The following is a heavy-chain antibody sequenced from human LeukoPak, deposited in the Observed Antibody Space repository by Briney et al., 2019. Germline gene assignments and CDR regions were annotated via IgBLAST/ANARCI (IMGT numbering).Heavy chain of an antibody. V-gene: IGHV3-48*01. D-gene: IGHD6-13*01. CDR1: GFTFSSYS. CDR2: ISSSSSTI. Sequence: PGGSLRLSCAASGFTFSSYSMNWVRQAAGKGLEWVSYISSSSSTIYYADSVKGRFTISRDNAKNSLYLQMNSLRAEDTAVYYYASFGSSWPTYWGQGTLVTVSS. J-gene: IGHJ4*02. CDR3: ASFGSSWPTY.